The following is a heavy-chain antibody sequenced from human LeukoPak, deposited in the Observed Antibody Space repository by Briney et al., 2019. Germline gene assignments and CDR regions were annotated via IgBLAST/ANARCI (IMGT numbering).Heavy chain of an antibody. V-gene: IGHV4-34*01. D-gene: IGHD3-22*01. Sequence: PSETLSLTCAVYGGSFSGYYWSWIRQPPGKGLEWIGEINHSGNTNSNPSLKSRVTMSVDTSKNQFSLKLSSLTAADTAMYYCARAYYYDSSGYRLDYWGQGTLVTVSS. CDR3: ARAYYYDSSGYRLDY. J-gene: IGHJ4*02. CDR2: INHSGNT. CDR1: GGSFSGYY.